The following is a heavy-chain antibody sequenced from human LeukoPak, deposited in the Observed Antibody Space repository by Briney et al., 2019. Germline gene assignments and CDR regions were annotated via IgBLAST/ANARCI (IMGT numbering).Heavy chain of an antibody. J-gene: IGHJ4*02. D-gene: IGHD6-13*01. CDR1: GGTFSSYA. Sequence: SVKVSCKASGGTFSSYAISWVRQAPGQGLEWMGGIIPIFGTANYAQKFQGRVTITADESTTTAYMELSSLRSEDTAVYYCARGGAYIAAAENWGQGTLVTVSS. CDR3: ARGGAYIAAAEN. CDR2: IIPIFGTA. V-gene: IGHV1-69*13.